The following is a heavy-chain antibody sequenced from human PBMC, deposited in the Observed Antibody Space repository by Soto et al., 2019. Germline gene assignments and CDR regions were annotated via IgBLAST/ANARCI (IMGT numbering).Heavy chain of an antibody. Sequence: SVKVSCKASGGTFSSYAISWVRQAPGQGLEWMGGIIPIFGTANYAQKFQGRVTITADESTSTAYMELSSLRSEDTAVYYCARADYYDSSGCSPRLHYSGPGTMPTV. CDR3: ARADYYDSSGCSPRLHY. V-gene: IGHV1-69*13. J-gene: IGHJ4*02. CDR2: IIPIFGTA. CDR1: GGTFSSYA. D-gene: IGHD3-22*01.